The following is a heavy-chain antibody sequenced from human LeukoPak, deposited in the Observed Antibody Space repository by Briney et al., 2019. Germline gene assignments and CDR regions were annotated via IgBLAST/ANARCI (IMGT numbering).Heavy chain of an antibody. V-gene: IGHV3-53*01. Sequence: PGGPLRLSCAASGFTLSSNYMSWLRQAPGKGLEWVSVIYSGGSTYYADSVKGRFTISRDNSKNTLYLQMNSLRAEDTAVYYCARSRDYYYGSGSYYIPFDYWGQGTLVTVSS. D-gene: IGHD3-10*01. CDR3: ARSRDYYYGSGSYYIPFDY. CDR2: IYSGGST. CDR1: GFTLSSNY. J-gene: IGHJ4*02.